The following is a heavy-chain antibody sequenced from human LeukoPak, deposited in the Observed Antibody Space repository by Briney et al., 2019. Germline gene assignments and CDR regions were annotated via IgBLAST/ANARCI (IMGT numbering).Heavy chain of an antibody. J-gene: IGHJ4*02. CDR2: MNPNSGNT. CDR1: GYTFTSYD. V-gene: IGHV1-8*01. D-gene: IGHD3-22*01. CDR3: ARVGYYDSSGYSPFDY. Sequence: GASVKVSCKASGYTFTSYDINWVRQATGQGLEWMGGMNPNSGNTGYAQKFQGRVTMTRNTSISTAYMELSSLRSEDTAVYYCARVGYYDSSGYSPFDYWGQGTLVTVSS.